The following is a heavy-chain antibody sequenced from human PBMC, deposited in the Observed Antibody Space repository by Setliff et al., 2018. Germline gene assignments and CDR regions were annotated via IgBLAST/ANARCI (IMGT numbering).Heavy chain of an antibody. CDR2: IIPIFGTA. D-gene: IGHD3-22*01. CDR1: GGTFSSYA. CDR3: ARLGLDYYDSSGYPTAAFDI. V-gene: IGHV1-69*05. Sequence: ASVTVSCKASGGTFSSYAISWVRQAPGQGLEWMGGIIPIFGTANYAQKFQGRVTITTDESTSTAYMELSSLRSEDTAVYYCARLGLDYYDSSGYPTAAFDIWGQGTMVTVSS. J-gene: IGHJ3*02.